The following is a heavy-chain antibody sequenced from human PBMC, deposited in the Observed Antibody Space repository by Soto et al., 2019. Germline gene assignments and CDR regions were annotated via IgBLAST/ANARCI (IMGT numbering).Heavy chain of an antibody. CDR3: ARLSVDLNDYWSLDP. CDR2: VSYTGST. Sequence: SETLSLTCTVSGGSISSYYWSWIRQPPGKGLEWIGYVSYTGSTYYNPSLQSRVTISLGTAMNRFSLKVASVTAADTAVYYCARLSVDLNDYWSLDPWGQGTLVTSPQ. D-gene: IGHD1-1*01. CDR1: GGSISSYY. V-gene: IGHV4-59*13. J-gene: IGHJ5*02.